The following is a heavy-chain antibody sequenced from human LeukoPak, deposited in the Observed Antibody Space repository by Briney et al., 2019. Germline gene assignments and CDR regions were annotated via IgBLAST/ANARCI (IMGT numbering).Heavy chain of an antibody. CDR3: ARGTLYYCSSTSCPLDY. D-gene: IGHD2-2*01. Sequence: GGFLRLSCSASGFTFSSYSMNWVRQAPGKGLEWVSSISSSSSYIYYADSVKGRFTISRDNAKNSLYLQMNSLRAEDTAVYYCARGTLYYCSSTSCPLDYWGQGTLVTVSS. CDR2: ISSSSSYI. J-gene: IGHJ4*02. V-gene: IGHV3-21*01. CDR1: GFTFSSYS.